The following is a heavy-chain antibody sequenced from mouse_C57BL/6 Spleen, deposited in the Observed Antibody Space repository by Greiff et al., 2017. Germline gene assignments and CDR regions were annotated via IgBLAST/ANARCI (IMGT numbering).Heavy chain of an antibody. Sequence: EVQLVESGPELVKPGASVKIPCKASGYTFTDYNMDWVKQSHGKSLEWIGDINPNNGGTIYNQKFKGKATLTVDKSSSTAYMELRSLTSEDTAVYYCASVYGNYGYFDVWGTGTTVTVSS. D-gene: IGHD2-1*01. V-gene: IGHV1-18*01. J-gene: IGHJ1*03. CDR2: INPNNGGT. CDR3: ASVYGNYGYFDV. CDR1: GYTFTDYN.